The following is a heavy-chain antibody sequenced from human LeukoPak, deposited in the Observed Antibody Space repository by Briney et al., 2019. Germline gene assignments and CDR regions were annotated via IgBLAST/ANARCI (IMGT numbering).Heavy chain of an antibody. CDR1: GFSLDGYA. CDR2: ISWNSGSI. CDR3: AKDRGRAGYHDAFDI. V-gene: IGHV3-9*01. J-gene: IGHJ3*02. D-gene: IGHD2-15*01. Sequence: GGSLRLSCAASGFSLDGYAMHWVPHAPGGGREWGSGISWNSGSIGYADSVRGRFTISRDNAKNSLYLPMNRLRAEDTALYYCAKDRGRAGYHDAFDIWGQGTMVTVSS.